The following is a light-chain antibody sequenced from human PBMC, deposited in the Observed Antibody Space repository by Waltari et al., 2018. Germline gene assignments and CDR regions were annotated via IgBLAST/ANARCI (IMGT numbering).Light chain of an antibody. CDR1: TLATRF. CDR2: KDT. V-gene: IGLV3-25*03. Sequence: SYELTQPPSVSVSPGQTARITCSGDTLATRFAYWYQQKPGQAPLLLIYKDTQRPSGIPDRFSGSTAGTTVTLTINAIQAEDEADYYCQSAYSNTFSVFASGTKVTVL. CDR3: QSAYSNTFSV. J-gene: IGLJ1*01.